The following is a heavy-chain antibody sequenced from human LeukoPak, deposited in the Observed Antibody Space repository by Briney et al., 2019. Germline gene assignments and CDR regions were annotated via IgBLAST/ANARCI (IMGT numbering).Heavy chain of an antibody. CDR1: GFTFSSFG. D-gene: IGHD3-10*01. V-gene: IGHV3-30*02. Sequence: GGSLRLSCAASGFTFSSFGMHWVRQAPGKGLEWVAFTRYDGNNKYYTDAVKDRFTISRDNSKNTLYLQMNSLRAEDTAVYYCAKDQSHGSGSYYPDYWGQGTLVTVSS. CDR3: AKDQSHGSGSYYPDY. J-gene: IGHJ4*02. CDR2: TRYDGNNK.